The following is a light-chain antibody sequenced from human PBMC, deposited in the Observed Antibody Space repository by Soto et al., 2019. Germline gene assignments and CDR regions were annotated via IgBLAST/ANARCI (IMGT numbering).Light chain of an antibody. CDR1: QSVLYSSNNKNY. CDR3: QQYYSTPIT. Sequence: DIVMTQSPDSLAVSLGERATINCKSSQSVLYSSNNKNYLAWYQQKPGQPPKLLIYWASTRESGVPARFSVSGSGTDFTLTISSLQAEDVAVYYCQQYYSTPITFGQGTRLEIK. J-gene: IGKJ5*01. V-gene: IGKV4-1*01. CDR2: WAS.